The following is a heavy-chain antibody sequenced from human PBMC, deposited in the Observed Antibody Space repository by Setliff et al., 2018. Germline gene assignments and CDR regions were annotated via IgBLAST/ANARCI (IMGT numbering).Heavy chain of an antibody. Sequence: ASVKVSCKASGYTFTSYYIHWVRQAPGQGLEWMGIINPSSGTTSYAQKFQGRVTITTDDSTNTAYMELSSLRSEDTAVYFCARERGSYDSSTHYTYYFDYWGQGTLVTVSS. CDR3: ARERGSYDSSTHYTYYFDY. V-gene: IGHV1-46*01. CDR1: GYTFTSYY. D-gene: IGHD3-22*01. CDR2: INPSSGTT. J-gene: IGHJ4*02.